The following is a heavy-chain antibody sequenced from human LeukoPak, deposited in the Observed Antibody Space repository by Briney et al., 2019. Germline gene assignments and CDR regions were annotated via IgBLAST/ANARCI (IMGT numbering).Heavy chain of an antibody. Sequence: SETLSLTCTVSGGSISSHYWSWIRQPPGKGLEWIGYIYYSGSTNYNPSLKSRVTISVDTSKNQFSLKLSSVTAADTAVYYCATFPGEGRLQLWGQGTLVTVSS. J-gene: IGHJ4*02. V-gene: IGHV4-59*11. CDR1: GGSISSHY. D-gene: IGHD5-24*01. CDR3: ATFPGEGRLQL. CDR2: IYYSGST.